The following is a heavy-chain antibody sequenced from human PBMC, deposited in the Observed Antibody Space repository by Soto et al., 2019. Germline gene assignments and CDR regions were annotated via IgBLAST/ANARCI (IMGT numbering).Heavy chain of an antibody. CDR1: DFSLSGFY. CDR3: ASRGHCSNGQCHPFDY. V-gene: IGHV3-11*06. CDR2: ISMSGSYK. D-gene: IGHD2-8*01. Sequence: VGSLRLSCVGSDFSLSGFYMSWVRQAPGKGLEWLSFISMSGSYKTYAASVEGRFTISRDNAKNILYLQMDSLRVEDTAVYYCASRGHCSNGQCHPFDYWGQGTQVTVSS. J-gene: IGHJ4*02.